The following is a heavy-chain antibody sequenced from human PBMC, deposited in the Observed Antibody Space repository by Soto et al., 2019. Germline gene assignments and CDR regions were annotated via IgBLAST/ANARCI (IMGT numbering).Heavy chain of an antibody. Sequence: GASVKVSCKPSGYTFTSYYMHWVRQAPGQGLEWLGIINPSAGSTTYAQKFQGRVTMTRDTSTSTVYMELSSLRSEDTAVYYCTRASKKRESYYYYMDVWGKGTTVTVSS. CDR3: TRASKKRESYYYYMDV. D-gene: IGHD1-1*01. CDR1: GYTFTSYY. J-gene: IGHJ6*03. CDR2: INPSAGST. V-gene: IGHV1-46*03.